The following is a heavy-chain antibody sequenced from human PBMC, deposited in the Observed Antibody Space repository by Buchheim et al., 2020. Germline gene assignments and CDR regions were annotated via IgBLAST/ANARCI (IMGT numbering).Heavy chain of an antibody. J-gene: IGHJ2*01. CDR2: IYYSGST. D-gene: IGHD7-27*01. Sequence: QLQLQESGPGLVKPSETLSLTCTVSGGSITSSIYYWGWIRQPPGKGLEWIGSIYYSGSTYSNPSLKSRVTISVDTSQNPFSLKLSSVTAADTAVYYCARFNWGSWYFDLWGRGTL. CDR3: ARFNWGSWYFDL. CDR1: GGSITSSIYY. V-gene: IGHV4-39*01.